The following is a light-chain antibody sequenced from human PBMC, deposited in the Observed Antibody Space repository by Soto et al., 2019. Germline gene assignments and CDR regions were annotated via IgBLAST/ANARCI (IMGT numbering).Light chain of an antibody. V-gene: IGLV2-14*01. CDR2: EVT. Sequence: QSVLTQPASVSGSPGQSIAISCTGTSSDVGAYDYVSWYQQHPGKAPKLMIYEVTDRPSGVSNRFSGSKSGNTASLTISGLQAEDEADYYCSSYATNRDVLFGGGTKLTVL. J-gene: IGLJ3*02. CDR3: SSYATNRDVL. CDR1: SSDVGAYDY.